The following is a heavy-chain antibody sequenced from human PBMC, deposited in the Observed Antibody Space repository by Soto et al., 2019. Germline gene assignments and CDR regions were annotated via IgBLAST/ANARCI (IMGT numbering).Heavy chain of an antibody. Sequence: QVQLVESGGGLVKPGGSLRLSCAASGFSFSDYYMYWIRQSPGKGLEWVSYISNSGVAIYYTYSVKGRFTISRDNAKNSLYLQMNTLRAEDTAVYYCARGDYDHSSEDNWFDHLGQGTLVTVSA. V-gene: IGHV3-11*01. CDR2: ISNSGVAI. CDR3: ARGDYDHSSEDNWFDH. J-gene: IGHJ5*02. D-gene: IGHD3-22*01. CDR1: GFSFSDYY.